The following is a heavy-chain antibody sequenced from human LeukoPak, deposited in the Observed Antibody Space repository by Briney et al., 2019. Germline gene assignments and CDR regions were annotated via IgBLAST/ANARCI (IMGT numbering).Heavy chain of an antibody. V-gene: IGHV3-21*06. CDR1: GFIFSSYS. CDR3: ARDPGYSFYFDY. J-gene: IGHJ4*02. D-gene: IGHD5-12*01. CDR2: ISNSGSYI. Sequence: GGSLRLSCAASGFIFSSYSMNWVRQAPGKGLEWVSSISNSGSYIYYADSVKGRFTISRDNAKNSLYLQMNSLSAEDTALYFCARDPGYSFYFDYWGQGILVTVSS.